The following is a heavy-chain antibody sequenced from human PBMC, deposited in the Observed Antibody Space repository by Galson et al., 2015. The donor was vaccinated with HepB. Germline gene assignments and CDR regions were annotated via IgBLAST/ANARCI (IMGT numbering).Heavy chain of an antibody. V-gene: IGHV3-21*01. CDR3: ARDPDSTAGY. CDR2: ITSSSFI. CDR1: GFTFSSYW. Sequence: SLRLSCAASGFTFSSYWMSWVRQAPGKGLEWVSSITSSSFIYYADSVRGRFTISRDNAKNSLFLQMNSLRADDTAMYYCARDPDSTAGYWGPGTLVIVSS. D-gene: IGHD6-13*01. J-gene: IGHJ4*02.